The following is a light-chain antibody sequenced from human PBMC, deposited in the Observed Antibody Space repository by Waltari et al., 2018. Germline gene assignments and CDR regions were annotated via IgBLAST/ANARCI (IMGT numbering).Light chain of an antibody. V-gene: IGLV2-8*01. CDR1: SGDVGSYNY. Sequence: QSALTQPPSASGSPGQSVTISYTGTSGDVGSYNYVSWYQQEPGKGPKLIIYDVSKRPSGVPDRFSGSKSGNTASLTVSGLQAEDEADYYCCSYAGSSNSVFGGGTKLTVL. CDR2: DVS. J-gene: IGLJ3*02. CDR3: CSYAGSSNSV.